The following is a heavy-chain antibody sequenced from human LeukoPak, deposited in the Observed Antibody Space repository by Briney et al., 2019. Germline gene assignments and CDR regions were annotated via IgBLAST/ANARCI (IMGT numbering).Heavy chain of an antibody. CDR3: ARYDDSYSNWFDP. V-gene: IGHV4-59*08. J-gene: IGHJ5*02. Sequence: SETLSLTCTVSGGSISSYYWSWIRQPPGKGLEWIGYIYYSGSTNYNPSLKSRVTISVDTSKNQFSLKLSSVTAADTAVYYCARYDDSYSNWFDPWGQGTLVTVSS. CDR2: IYYSGST. CDR1: GGSISSYY. D-gene: IGHD1-1*01.